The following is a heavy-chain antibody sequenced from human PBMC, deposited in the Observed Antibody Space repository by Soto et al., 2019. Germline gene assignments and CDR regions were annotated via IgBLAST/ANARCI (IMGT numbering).Heavy chain of an antibody. CDR1: GFTFSSYS. J-gene: IGHJ6*03. Sequence: GGSLRLSCAASGFTFSSYSMNWVRQAPGKGLEWVSYISSSSSTIYYADSVKGRFTISRDNAKNSLYLQMNSLRAEDTAVYYCARAGSTNYHYYYMDVWGKGTTVTVSS. CDR3: ARAGSTNYHYYYMDV. D-gene: IGHD1-1*01. V-gene: IGHV3-48*01. CDR2: ISSSSSTI.